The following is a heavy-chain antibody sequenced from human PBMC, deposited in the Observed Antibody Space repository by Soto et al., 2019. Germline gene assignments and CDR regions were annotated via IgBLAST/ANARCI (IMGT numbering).Heavy chain of an antibody. CDR3: ARDLPGYSYGSNSLDY. CDR2: IIPILGIA. Sequence: QVQLVQSGAEVKKPGSSVKVSCKASGGTFSSYTISWVRQAPGQGLEWMGRIIPILGIANYAQKFQGRVTITADKSTSTASMELSSLRSEDTAVYYCARDLPGYSYGSNSLDYWGQGTLVTVSS. D-gene: IGHD5-18*01. V-gene: IGHV1-69*08. CDR1: GGTFSSYT. J-gene: IGHJ4*02.